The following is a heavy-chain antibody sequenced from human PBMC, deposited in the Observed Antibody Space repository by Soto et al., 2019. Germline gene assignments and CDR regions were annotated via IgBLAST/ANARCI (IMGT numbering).Heavy chain of an antibody. D-gene: IGHD4-17*01. J-gene: IGHJ5*02. V-gene: IGHV4-31*03. CDR1: GGSISSGGYY. CDR2: IYYSGST. Sequence: QVQLQEAGPGLVKPSQTLSLTCTVSGGSISSGGYYWIWIRHHPGKGLSWIGYIYYSGSTYYNPSLKSRVTISVDTSKHQCSLKLSSVTAADTAVYYCARGPYGGKTWFDPWGQGTLVTVSS. CDR3: ARGPYGGKTWFDP.